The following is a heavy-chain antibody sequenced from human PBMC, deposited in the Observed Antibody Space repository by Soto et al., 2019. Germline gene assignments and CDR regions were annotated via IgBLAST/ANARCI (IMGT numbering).Heavy chain of an antibody. V-gene: IGHV3-11*05. CDR3: ARVRDGYNSFLEFAFDI. J-gene: IGHJ3*02. Sequence: QVQLVESGGGLVKPGGSLRLSCAASGFTFSDYYMSWIRQAPGKGLEWVSYISSSSSYTNYADSVKGRFTISRDNAKNSLYLQMNSLRAEDTAVYYCARVRDGYNSFLEFAFDIWGQGTMVTVSS. CDR1: GFTFSDYY. CDR2: ISSSSSYT. D-gene: IGHD5-12*01.